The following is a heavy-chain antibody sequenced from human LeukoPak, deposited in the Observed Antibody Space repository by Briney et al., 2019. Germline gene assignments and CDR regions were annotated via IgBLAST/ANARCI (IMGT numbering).Heavy chain of an antibody. J-gene: IGHJ6*02. V-gene: IGHV3-74*01. CDR2: INSYGSST. Sequence: GGSLRLSCAASGFTFSRYWMHWVRQAPGKGLVWVSRINSYGSSTTYADSVKGRFTISRDNAKNTLYLKKNSLRAEDSAVYYCARGPSDSSGWSYFHYAMDVWGQRTTVSV. CDR3: ARGPSDSSGWSYFHYAMDV. D-gene: IGHD6-19*01. CDR1: GFTFSRYW.